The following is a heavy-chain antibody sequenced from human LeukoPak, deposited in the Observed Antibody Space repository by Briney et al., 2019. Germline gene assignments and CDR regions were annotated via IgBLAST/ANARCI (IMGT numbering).Heavy chain of an antibody. V-gene: IGHV3-23*01. J-gene: IGHJ4*02. D-gene: IGHD1-26*01. CDR3: AKEGLLGGYFFDL. Sequence: PGGSLRLSCAASGFPFSRYSMAWVRQAPGRGLDWVSTVGGRGGDRTFYADSVKGRFTVSRDNSRGTVYLQMNNLGADDTAIYYCAKEGLLGGYFFDLWGQGAPVTVSS. CDR1: GFPFSRYS. CDR2: VGGRGGDRT.